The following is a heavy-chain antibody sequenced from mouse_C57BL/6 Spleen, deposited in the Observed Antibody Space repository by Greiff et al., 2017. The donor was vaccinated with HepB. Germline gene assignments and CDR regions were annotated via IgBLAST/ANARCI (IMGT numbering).Heavy chain of an antibody. D-gene: IGHD4-1*02. J-gene: IGHJ3*01. CDR3: ARGVQMGRGFAD. CDR1: GYTFTSYC. V-gene: IGHV1-69*01. Sequence: QVQLQQPGAELVMPGASVKLSCKASGYTFTSYCMHWVNQRPGQGLEWIGEIDPSDSYTNYNQKFKGKSTLTVDKSSSTAYMQLSSLTSEDSAVYYCARGVQMGRGFADWGQGTLVSVSA. CDR2: IDPSDSYT.